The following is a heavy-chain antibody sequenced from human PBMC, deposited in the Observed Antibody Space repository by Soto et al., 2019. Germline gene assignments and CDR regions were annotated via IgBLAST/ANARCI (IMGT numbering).Heavy chain of an antibody. CDR3: ARGEYQLLGGYYYYMDA. D-gene: IGHD2-2*01. CDR2: IYYSGST. Sequence: SETLSLTCTVSGGSISSYCWSWIRQPPGKGLEWIGYIYYSGSTNYNPSLKSRVTISVDTSKNQFSLKLSSVTAADTAVYYCARGEYQLLGGYYYYMDARGKGTTVTV. V-gene: IGHV4-59*01. J-gene: IGHJ6*03. CDR1: GGSISSYC.